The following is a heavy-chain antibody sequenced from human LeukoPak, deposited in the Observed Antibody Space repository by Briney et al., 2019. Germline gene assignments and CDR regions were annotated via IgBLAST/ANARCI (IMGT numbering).Heavy chain of an antibody. V-gene: IGHV4-59*01. CDR2: IYYSGST. CDR3: ARDMTMVQGLHAFDI. D-gene: IGHD3-10*01. CDR1: GGSISSYY. Sequence: KASETLSLTCTVSGGSISSYYWSWIRQPPGKGLEWIGYIYYSGSTNYNPSLKSRVTISVDTSKNQFSLKLSSVTAADTAVYYCARDMTMVQGLHAFDIWGQGTMVTVPS. J-gene: IGHJ3*02.